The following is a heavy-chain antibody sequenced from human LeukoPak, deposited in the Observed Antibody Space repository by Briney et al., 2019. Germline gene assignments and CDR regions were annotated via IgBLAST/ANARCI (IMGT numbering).Heavy chain of an antibody. CDR1: GYIFFSYY. D-gene: IGHD6-19*01. V-gene: IGHV1-46*01. J-gene: IGHJ6*03. CDR2: INPGGGST. Sequence: ASVKVSCKASGYIFFSYYIHWVRQAPGQGLEWMGIINPGGGSTSYAQKFQGRVTMTRDTSTSTVYMELSSLRSDDTAVYYCARGYSRGWGKGYYYYMDVWGKGNTVTVSS. CDR3: ARGYSRGWGKGYYYYMDV.